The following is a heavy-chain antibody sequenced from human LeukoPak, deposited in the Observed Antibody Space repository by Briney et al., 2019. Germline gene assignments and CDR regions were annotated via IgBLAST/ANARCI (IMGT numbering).Heavy chain of an antibody. CDR1: GFTFSTYW. D-gene: IGHD6-19*01. CDR2: IKQDGSEK. Sequence: PGGSLRLSCAASGFTFSTYWMSWVRQAPGKGLEWVANIKQDGSEKYYVDSVKGRFTISRDNAKNSLYPQMNSLRAEDTAVYYCARGDSSGWYPGDYWGQGTLVTVSS. J-gene: IGHJ4*02. CDR3: ARGDSSGWYPGDY. V-gene: IGHV3-7*03.